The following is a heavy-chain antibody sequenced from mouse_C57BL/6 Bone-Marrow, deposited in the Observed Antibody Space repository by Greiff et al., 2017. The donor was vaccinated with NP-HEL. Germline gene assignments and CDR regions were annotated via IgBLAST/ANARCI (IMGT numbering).Heavy chain of an antibody. CDR1: GYTFTSYW. CDR3: ARSYGRPYLYFDV. CDR2: IDPSDSYT. Sequence: QVQLQQSGAELVMPGASVKLSCKASGYTFTSYWMHWVKQRPGQGLEWIGEIDPSDSYTNYNQKFKGKSTLTVDKSSSTAYMQLSSLTSEDSAVSSCARSYGRPYLYFDVWGTGTTVTVSS. V-gene: IGHV1-69*01. D-gene: IGHD1-1*01. J-gene: IGHJ1*03.